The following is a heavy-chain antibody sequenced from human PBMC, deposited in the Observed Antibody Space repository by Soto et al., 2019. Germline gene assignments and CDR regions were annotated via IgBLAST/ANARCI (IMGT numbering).Heavy chain of an antibody. D-gene: IGHD3-3*01. V-gene: IGHV4-61*01. Sequence: PSETLSLTCTVSGGSVSSGSYYWSWIRQPPGKGLEWVGYIYYSGSTNYHPSLKSRVTISVDTSKNQFSLKLCSVAAADTAVYYCXRDSGVVRYNYYYGMDVWGQGTTVTVSS. J-gene: IGHJ6*02. CDR2: IYYSGST. CDR1: GGSVSSGSYY. CDR3: XRDSGVVRYNYYYGMDV.